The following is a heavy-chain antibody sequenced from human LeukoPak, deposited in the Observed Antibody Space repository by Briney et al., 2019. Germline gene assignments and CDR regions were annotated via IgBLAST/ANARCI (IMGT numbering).Heavy chain of an antibody. CDR2: ISGSGGST. J-gene: IGHJ4*02. D-gene: IGHD3-10*01. CDR1: GFTFSSYA. CDR3: ATTMVRGVIASRSTIDY. Sequence: HAGGSLRLSCAASGFTFSSYAMSWVRQAPGKGLEWVSAISGSGGSTYYADSVKGRFTISRDNSKNTLYLQMNSLRAEDTAVYYCATTMVRGVIASRSTIDYWGQGTLVTVSS. V-gene: IGHV3-23*01.